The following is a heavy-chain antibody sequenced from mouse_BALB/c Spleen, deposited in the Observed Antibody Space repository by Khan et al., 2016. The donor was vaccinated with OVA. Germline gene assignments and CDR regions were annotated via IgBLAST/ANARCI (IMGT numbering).Heavy chain of an antibody. J-gene: IGHJ2*01. CDR1: GYSITSDYA. Sequence: EVQLVESGPGLVKPSQSLSLTCTVTGYSITSDYAWNWIRQFPGNKLEWMGFISYSGNTKYNPSLKSRFSITRDTSKNQFFLHLNSVTIEDTATYYCARVDGGDFDYWGQGTTLTVSS. D-gene: IGHD2-3*01. CDR3: ARVDGGDFDY. V-gene: IGHV3-2*02. CDR2: ISYSGNT.